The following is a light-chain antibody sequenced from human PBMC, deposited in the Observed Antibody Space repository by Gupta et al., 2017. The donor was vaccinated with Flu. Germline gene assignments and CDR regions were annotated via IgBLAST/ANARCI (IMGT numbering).Light chain of an antibody. V-gene: IGLV2-14*01. CDR3: TSYTSSIPLYV. CDR2: DVS. CDR1: SSDVGGYNF. Sequence: QSALTQPASVSGSPGHSITISCTGTSSDVGGYNFVSWYQQHPGKAPKLMIYDVSNRPSGVSNRFSGSKSGNTASLTISGLQAEDEADYYCTSYTSSIPLYVFGTGTKVTVL. J-gene: IGLJ1*01.